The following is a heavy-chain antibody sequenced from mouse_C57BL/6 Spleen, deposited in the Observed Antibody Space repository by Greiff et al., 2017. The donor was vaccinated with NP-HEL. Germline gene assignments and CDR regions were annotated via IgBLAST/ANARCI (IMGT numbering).Heavy chain of an antibody. D-gene: IGHD1-1*01. Sequence: EVQGVESGGGLVQPGESLKLSCESNEYEFPSHDMSWVRKTPEKRLVLVAAINSAGGSTYYPDPMERRFIISRDNTKKTLYLQRSSLRSEDTAVYYGARRVYYYGSSRYWYFDVWGTGTTVTVSS. CDR2: INSAGGST. J-gene: IGHJ1*03. CDR3: ARRVYYYGSSRYWYFDV. V-gene: IGHV5-2*01. CDR1: EYEFPSHD.